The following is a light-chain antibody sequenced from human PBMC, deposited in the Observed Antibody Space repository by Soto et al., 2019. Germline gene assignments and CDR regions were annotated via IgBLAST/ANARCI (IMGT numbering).Light chain of an antibody. J-gene: IGKJ2*03. CDR2: SAS. CDR3: QHAYVAPYS. V-gene: IGKV1-39*01. CDR1: QDINVY. Sequence: DIQMTQSPSSVSASLGDTVTITCRASQDINVYLNWYQQKPGEVPKLLIYSASTLYSGVPSRFTGSGSETDFTLTIRSLQPEDYATDYCQHAYVAPYSFGQGTKVDI.